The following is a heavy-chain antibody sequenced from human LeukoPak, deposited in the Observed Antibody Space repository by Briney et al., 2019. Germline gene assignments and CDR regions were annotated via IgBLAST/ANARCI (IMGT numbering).Heavy chain of an antibody. CDR2: ISGSGGST. CDR1: GFTFTSYA. Sequence: GGSLRLSCAASGFTFTSYAMSWVRQAPRKGLEWVSAISGSGGSTYYADSVKGRFTISRDNSKNTLYLQMNSLRVEDTAVYYCATYRVYGIDYWGQGTLVTVSS. V-gene: IGHV3-23*01. CDR3: ATYRVYGIDY. J-gene: IGHJ4*02. D-gene: IGHD5/OR15-5a*01.